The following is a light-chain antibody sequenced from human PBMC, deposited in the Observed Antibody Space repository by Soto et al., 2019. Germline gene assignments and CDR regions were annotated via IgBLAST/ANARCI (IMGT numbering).Light chain of an antibody. J-gene: IGLJ1*01. Sequence: QSAPTQPASVSGSPEQSITISCTGTSSDIGSYDLVSWYQQHPGTAPKLIIYEVTKRPSGVSTRFSGSKSGNTASLTISGLQAVDEADYYCCSFADFTYVFGTGTKLTVL. CDR1: SSDIGSYDL. CDR2: EVT. CDR3: CSFADFTYV. V-gene: IGLV2-23*02.